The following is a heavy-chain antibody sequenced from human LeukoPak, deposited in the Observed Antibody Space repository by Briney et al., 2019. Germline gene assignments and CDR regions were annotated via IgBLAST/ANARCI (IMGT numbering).Heavy chain of an antibody. Sequence: SETLSLTCTVSGGSISSSSYYWGWIRQPLGKGLEWIGSIYYSGSTYYNPSLKSRVTISVDTSKNQFSLKLSSVTAADTAVYYCARLDSLWFGELLMSFWGQGTLVTVSS. D-gene: IGHD3-10*01. V-gene: IGHV4-39*01. CDR2: IYYSGST. CDR3: ARLDSLWFGELLMSF. CDR1: GGSISSSSYY. J-gene: IGHJ4*02.